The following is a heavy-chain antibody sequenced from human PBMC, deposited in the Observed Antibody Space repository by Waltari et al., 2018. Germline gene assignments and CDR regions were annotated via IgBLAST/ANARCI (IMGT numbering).Heavy chain of an antibody. CDR3: AKVSGLSPELDYFDY. CDR1: GFTFSSYA. Sequence: EVQLVESGGGLVQPGGSLRLSCAASGFTFSSYAMSWVRQAPGTGLEWVSAIIGSGGSTYYADSVKGRFTISRDNSKNTLYLQMNSLRAEDTAVYYCAKVSGLSPELDYFDYWGQGTLVTVSS. V-gene: IGHV3-23*04. J-gene: IGHJ4*02. CDR2: IIGSGGST.